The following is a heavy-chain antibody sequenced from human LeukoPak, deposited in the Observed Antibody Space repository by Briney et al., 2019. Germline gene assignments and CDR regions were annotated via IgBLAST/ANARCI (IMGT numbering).Heavy chain of an antibody. D-gene: IGHD4-23*01. V-gene: IGHV3-21*01. J-gene: IGHJ3*02. Sequence: GGSLRLSCAASGFTFSAYSMNWVGQADGQGVKGVSAISSRSTHIYYVDSLKGRFTISRDNAKNSLYLQMNSLRAEDTAVYYCARADYGVKYDGFDIWGQGTVVTVSS. CDR2: ISSRSTHI. CDR1: GFTFSAYS. CDR3: ARADYGVKYDGFDI.